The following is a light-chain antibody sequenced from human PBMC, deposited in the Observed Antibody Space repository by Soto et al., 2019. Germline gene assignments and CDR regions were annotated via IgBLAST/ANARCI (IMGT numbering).Light chain of an antibody. CDR3: SSYTTSSIWL. CDR1: SSDIGAGYR. V-gene: IGLV1-40*01. Sequence: QSVLTQPPSVSGAPGERVTISCTGSSSDIGAGYRVRWYQQVPGTAPKLLIYEVTNRPSGVSNRFSGSKSANTASLTISGLQAEDAAAYYCSSYTTSSIWLFGGGTKLTVL. CDR2: EVT. J-gene: IGLJ3*02.